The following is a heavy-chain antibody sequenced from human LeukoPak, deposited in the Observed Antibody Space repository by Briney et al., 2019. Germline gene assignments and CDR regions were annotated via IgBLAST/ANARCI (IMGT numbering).Heavy chain of an antibody. D-gene: IGHD2-15*01. CDR2: INHSGST. Sequence: SETLSLTCAVYGGSFSGYYWSWIRQPPGKGLEWIGEINHSGSTNYNPSLKSRVTISVDTSKSQFSLKLSSVTAADTAVYYCARGALGYCSGGSCYRKYNWFDPWGQGTLVTVSS. J-gene: IGHJ5*02. CDR3: ARGALGYCSGGSCYRKYNWFDP. V-gene: IGHV4-34*01. CDR1: GGSFSGYY.